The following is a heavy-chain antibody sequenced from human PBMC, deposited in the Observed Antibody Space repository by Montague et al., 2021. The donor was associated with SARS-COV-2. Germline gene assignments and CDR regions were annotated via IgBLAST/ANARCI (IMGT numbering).Heavy chain of an antibody. CDR1: GDSVSSNGGA. V-gene: IGHV6-1*01. CDR2: TYYRSKWFY. J-gene: IGHJ6*02. Sequence: CAISGDSVSSNGGAWNWIRQSPSRGLEWLGRTYYRSKWFYDYAVSLKSRLTIKPDTSKNRFSLQLNSVTPEDKAVYYCARDIGSAGIYYYYGMDVWGQGTTVTVSS. CDR3: ARDIGSAGIYYYYGMDV. D-gene: IGHD3-10*01.